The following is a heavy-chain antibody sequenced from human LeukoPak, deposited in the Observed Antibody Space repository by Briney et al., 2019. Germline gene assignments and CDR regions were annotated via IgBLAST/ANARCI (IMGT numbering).Heavy chain of an antibody. CDR2: IVQDGRET. V-gene: IGHV3-7*04. J-gene: IGHJ5*02. Sequence: GGSLRLSCAASGFTFSDYYMSWIRQAPGKGLEWVAFIVQDGRETYYVDSVKGRFTISRDNAKNSLYLQMNSLGAEDTAVYYCAGGDYFGSGSARRHWFDPWGQGTLVTVSS. CDR1: GFTFSDYY. D-gene: IGHD3-10*01. CDR3: AGGDYFGSGSARRHWFDP.